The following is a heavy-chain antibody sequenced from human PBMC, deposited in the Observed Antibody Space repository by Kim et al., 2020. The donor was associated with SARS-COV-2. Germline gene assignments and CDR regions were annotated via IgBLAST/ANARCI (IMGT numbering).Heavy chain of an antibody. D-gene: IGHD2-2*02. CDR3: ARDYIWRLYYYGMDV. CDR1: GGSISSSNW. J-gene: IGHJ6*02. CDR2: IYHSGST. V-gene: IGHV4-4*02. Sequence: SETLSLTCAVSGGSISSSNWWSWVRQPPGKGLEWIGEIYHSGSTNYNPSLKSRVTISVDKSKNQFSLKLSSVTAADTAVYYCARDYIWRLYYYGMDVWGQGTTVTVSS.